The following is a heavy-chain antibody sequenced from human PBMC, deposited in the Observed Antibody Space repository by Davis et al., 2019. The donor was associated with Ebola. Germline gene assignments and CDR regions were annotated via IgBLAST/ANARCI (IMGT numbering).Heavy chain of an antibody. CDR3: ARDLMGFVVVPAATHYYYYYYIDV. Sequence: GESLKISCAASGFTFSSYSMNWVRQAPGKGLEWVSSISSSSSYIYYADSVKGRFTISRDNAKNSLYLQMNSLRAEDTAVYYCARDLMGFVVVPAATHYYYYYYIDVWGKGTTVTVSS. V-gene: IGHV3-21*01. D-gene: IGHD2-2*01. CDR1: GFTFSSYS. CDR2: ISSSSSYI. J-gene: IGHJ6*03.